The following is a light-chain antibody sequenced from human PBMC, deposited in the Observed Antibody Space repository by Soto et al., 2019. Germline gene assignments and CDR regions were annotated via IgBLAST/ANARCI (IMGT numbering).Light chain of an antibody. Sequence: DIHMTQSPSTLSAPVGDRVSITCRASQNISPWLAWYQQKPGKAPKILIYKASSLESGVPSRFTGSDSGTEFTLTINSLQPDDFATYYCQQYKTYSQTFGQGTKLEIK. CDR1: QNISPW. CDR3: QQYKTYSQT. J-gene: IGKJ2*01. V-gene: IGKV1-5*03. CDR2: KAS.